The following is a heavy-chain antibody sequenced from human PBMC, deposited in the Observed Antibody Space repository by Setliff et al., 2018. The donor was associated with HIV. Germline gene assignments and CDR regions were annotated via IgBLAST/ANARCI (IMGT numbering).Heavy chain of an antibody. Sequence: SGPTLVNPTQTLTVTYTFSGFSLYTRGVGVGWIRQPPGKALEWLAVIYWDDDKYYSTSLKTRLTISKDTSKNQVVLTMTNMDPVDTATYYCAQIRADSYGYGALGFWGQGTLVTVSS. V-gene: IGHV2-70*12. J-gene: IGHJ4*02. CDR1: GFSLYTRGVG. D-gene: IGHD5-18*01. CDR2: IYWDDDK. CDR3: AQIRADSYGYGALGF.